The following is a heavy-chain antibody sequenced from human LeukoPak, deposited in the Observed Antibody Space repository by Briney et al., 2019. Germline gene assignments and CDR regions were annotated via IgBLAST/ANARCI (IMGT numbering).Heavy chain of an antibody. D-gene: IGHD6-19*01. Sequence: SETLSLTCTVSGYSISSGYYWGWIRQPPGKGVEWIGRIYHSGSTYYNPSLKSRVTISVDTSKNQFSLKLSSVTAAGTAVYYCASGPDIAVAGTRYNWFDPWGQGTLVTVSS. CDR3: ASGPDIAVAGTRYNWFDP. CDR1: GYSISSGYY. CDR2: IYHSGST. J-gene: IGHJ5*02. V-gene: IGHV4-38-2*02.